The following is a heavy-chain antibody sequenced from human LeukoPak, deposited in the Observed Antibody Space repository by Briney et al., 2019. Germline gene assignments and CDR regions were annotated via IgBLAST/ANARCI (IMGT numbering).Heavy chain of an antibody. Sequence: GGSLRLSCAASGFTFSSYGMHWVRQAPGKGLEWVAVIWYDGSNKYYADSVKGRFTISRNNSKNTLYLQMNSLRAEDTAVYYCARGSSGWYYFDYWGQGTLVTVSS. CDR2: IWYDGSNK. D-gene: IGHD6-19*01. J-gene: IGHJ4*02. CDR1: GFTFSSYG. V-gene: IGHV3-33*01. CDR3: ARGSSGWYYFDY.